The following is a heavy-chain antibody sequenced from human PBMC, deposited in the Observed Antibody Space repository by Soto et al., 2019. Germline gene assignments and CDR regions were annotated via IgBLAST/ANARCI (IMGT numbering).Heavy chain of an antibody. J-gene: IGHJ6*03. Sequence: PSETVSLTCTVSGGSISSSSYYWGWIRQPPGKGLELIGSIYYSGSTYYNPSLKSRVTISVDTSKNQFSLKLSSVTAADTAVYYCARPFYGSGSYYNEDYYYYYMDVWGKGSTVTVAS. V-gene: IGHV4-39*01. D-gene: IGHD3-10*01. CDR1: GGSISSSSYY. CDR2: IYYSGST. CDR3: ARPFYGSGSYYNEDYYYYYMDV.